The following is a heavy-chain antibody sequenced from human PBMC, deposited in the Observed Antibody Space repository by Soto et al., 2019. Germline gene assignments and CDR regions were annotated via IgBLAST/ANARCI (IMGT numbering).Heavy chain of an antibody. CDR3: ARRKVAITTDSNYLYFAMDV. CDR1: GGSISAHTHY. Sequence: SETLSLTCTVSGGSISAHTHYWSWIRQSPGGGLEWIASIYYSGTTYHNPSLQNRLTISADRSKNQVSLLLTSVTAADTAVYYCARRKVAITTDSNYLYFAMDVWGPGTKVTVSS. V-gene: IGHV4-39*01. J-gene: IGHJ6*02. CDR2: IYYSGTT. D-gene: IGHD3-10*01.